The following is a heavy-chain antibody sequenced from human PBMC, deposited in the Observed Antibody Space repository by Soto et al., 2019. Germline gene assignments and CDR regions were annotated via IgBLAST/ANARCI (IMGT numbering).Heavy chain of an antibody. D-gene: IGHD1-26*01. CDR1: GYTFTSYD. V-gene: IGHV1-8*01. CDR3: ARLLGATPGVDFDY. J-gene: IGHJ4*02. Sequence: QVQLVQSGAEVKKPGASVKVSCKASGYTFTSYDINWVRQATGQGLEWMGWMNPNSGNTGYAQKFQGRATMTRNTSISTAYMGLSSLRSEDTAVYYCARLLGATPGVDFDYWGQGTLVTVSS. CDR2: MNPNSGNT.